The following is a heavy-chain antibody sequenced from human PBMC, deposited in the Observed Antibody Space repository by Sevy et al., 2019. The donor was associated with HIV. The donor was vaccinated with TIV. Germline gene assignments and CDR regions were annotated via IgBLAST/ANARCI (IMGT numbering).Heavy chain of an antibody. CDR1: GFTFSSYS. J-gene: IGHJ3*02. Sequence: GGSLRLSCAASGFTFSSYSMNWVRQAPGKGLEWVSSISSSSSYIYYADSVKGRFTMSRDNAKNSLYLQMNSLRAEDTAVYYCARDRYYYDSSGRYDAFDIWGQGTMVTVSS. CDR2: ISSSSSYI. CDR3: ARDRYYYDSSGRYDAFDI. D-gene: IGHD3-22*01. V-gene: IGHV3-21*01.